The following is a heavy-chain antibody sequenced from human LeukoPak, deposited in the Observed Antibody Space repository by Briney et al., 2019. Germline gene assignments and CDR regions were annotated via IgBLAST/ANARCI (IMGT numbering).Heavy chain of an antibody. J-gene: IGHJ4*02. CDR1: GFTFSNYA. CDR3: AREADSSSWYGSFDY. CDR2: ISYDGSNK. D-gene: IGHD6-13*01. V-gene: IGHV3-30-3*01. Sequence: GGSLRLSCAASGFTFSNYAMHWVRQAPGKGLEWMAVISYDGSNKYYADSVKGRFTISRDNSKNTLYLQMNSLRAEDTAVYYCAREADSSSWYGSFDYWGQGTLVTVSS.